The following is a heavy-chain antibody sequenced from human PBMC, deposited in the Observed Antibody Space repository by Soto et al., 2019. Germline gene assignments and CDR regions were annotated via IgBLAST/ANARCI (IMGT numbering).Heavy chain of an antibody. CDR2: IKTDGSEI. J-gene: IGHJ4*02. CDR1: GFIFSDYW. V-gene: IGHV3-74*01. Sequence: DVKLVESGGGLIQPGGSLRLSCVASGFIFSDYWMPWVRLDPGKGLVWVSGIKTDGSEIVYADYVQGRFTISRDNAKNTLYLQMNSLRAEDTAVYYCARDFKDKGDWGQGTLVTVSS. CDR3: ARDFKDKGD. D-gene: IGHD3-16*01.